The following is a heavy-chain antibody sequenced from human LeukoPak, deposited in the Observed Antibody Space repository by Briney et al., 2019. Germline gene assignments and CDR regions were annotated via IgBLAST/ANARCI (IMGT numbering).Heavy chain of an antibody. V-gene: IGHV4-59*08. CDR3: ASWGAYCGGDCPDAFDI. J-gene: IGHJ3*02. CDR2: IYYSGGT. D-gene: IGHD2-21*02. CDR1: GGSISSYY. Sequence: PSETLSLTCTVSGGSISSYYWSWIRQPPGKGLEWIGYIYYSGGTNYNPSLKSRVTISVDTSKDQFSLKLSSVTAADTAVYYCASWGAYCGGDCPDAFDIWGQGTMVTVSS.